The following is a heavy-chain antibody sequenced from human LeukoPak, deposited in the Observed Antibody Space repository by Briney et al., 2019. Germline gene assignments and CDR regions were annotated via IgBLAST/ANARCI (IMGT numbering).Heavy chain of an antibody. CDR2: IYYSGST. CDR3: ARVARRTSCFDVDY. Sequence: SETLSLTCTVSGGSISSSSYYWGWIRQPPGKGLEWIGSIYYSGSTYYNPSLKSRVTISVDTSKNQFSLTLSSVTAADTAVYYCARVARRTSCFDVDYWGQGTLVTVSS. D-gene: IGHD2-2*01. V-gene: IGHV4-39*07. CDR1: GGSISSSSYY. J-gene: IGHJ4*02.